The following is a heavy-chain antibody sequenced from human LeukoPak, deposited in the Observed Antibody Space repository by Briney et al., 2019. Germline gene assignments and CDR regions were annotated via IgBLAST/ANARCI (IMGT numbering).Heavy chain of an antibody. Sequence: SETLSPTCTVSGGSISSYYWSWIRQPPGKGLEWIGYIYYSGSTNYNPSLKSRVTISVDTSKNQFSLKLSSVTAADTAVYYCARGKMDYYFDYWGQGTLVTVSS. CDR1: GGSISSYY. D-gene: IGHD2-8*01. J-gene: IGHJ4*02. CDR2: IYYSGST. CDR3: ARGKMDYYFDY. V-gene: IGHV4-59*01.